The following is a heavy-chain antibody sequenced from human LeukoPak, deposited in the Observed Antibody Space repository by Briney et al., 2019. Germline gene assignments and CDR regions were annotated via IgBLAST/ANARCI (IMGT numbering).Heavy chain of an antibody. Sequence: ASETLSLTCVVYGESFSGYYWTWIRQPPGKGLEWIGEIIDTGSTKYNSSLKSRVTISVDTSKNEFSLNLTSVTAADTAIYYCARGLASGYPPIPFDYWGQGTLVTVSS. V-gene: IGHV4-34*12. D-gene: IGHD3-3*01. J-gene: IGHJ4*02. CDR3: ARGLASGYPPIPFDY. CDR1: GESFSGYY. CDR2: IIDTGST.